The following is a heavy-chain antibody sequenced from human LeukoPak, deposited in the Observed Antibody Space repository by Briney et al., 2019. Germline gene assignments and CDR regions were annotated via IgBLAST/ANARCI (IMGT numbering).Heavy chain of an antibody. CDR2: INPNSGGT. Sequence: GASVKVSCTASGYTFTGYYMHWVRQAPGQGLEWMGWINPNSGGTNYAQKFQGRVTMTRDTSISTAYMELSRLRSDDTAVYYCARDLNEYYDILTGSLVDYWGQGTLVTVSS. V-gene: IGHV1-2*02. CDR3: ARDLNEYYDILTGSLVDY. J-gene: IGHJ4*02. CDR1: GYTFTGYY. D-gene: IGHD3-9*01.